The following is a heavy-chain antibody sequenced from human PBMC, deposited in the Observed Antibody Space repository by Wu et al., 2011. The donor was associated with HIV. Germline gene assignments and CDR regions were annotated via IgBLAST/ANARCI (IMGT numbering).Heavy chain of an antibody. CDR2: IIPILGTV. V-gene: IGHV1-69*14. J-gene: IGHJ4*01. Sequence: QVQLVQSGAEVKKPGSSVKVSCKASGGTFSTYGISWVRQAPGQGLEWMGGIIPILGTVKYAQKFQGRVTITADKSTSTAYMELSSLRSEDTAIYYCARDLGGDEDHWGQEPWSPSP. CDR1: GGTFSTYG. CDR3: ARDLGGDEDH. D-gene: IGHD2-21*01.